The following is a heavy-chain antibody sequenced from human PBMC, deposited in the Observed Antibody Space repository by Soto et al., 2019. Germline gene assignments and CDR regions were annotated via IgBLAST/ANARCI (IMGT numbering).Heavy chain of an antibody. CDR2: TYYSGST. D-gene: IGHD5-18*01. CDR1: GAPITSLC. J-gene: IGHJ4*02. V-gene: IGHV4-59*11. Sequence: TLSLTPPPSGAPITSLCSKRLRQPKVNAFEWIVTTYYSGSTNPNPSLKSRVTLVLDTSKNQLALKLFSVTAADTAVNYCARALLGTGMLFDYWAQGTLVTVS. CDR3: ARALLGTGMLFDY.